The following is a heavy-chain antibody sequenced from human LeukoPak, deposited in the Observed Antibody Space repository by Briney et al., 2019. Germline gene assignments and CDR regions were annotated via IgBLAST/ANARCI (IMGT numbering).Heavy chain of an antibody. CDR2: ISSSSSTI. D-gene: IGHD2-2*01. Sequence: PGGSLRLSCAASGFTFSSYSMNWVRQAPGKGLEWVSYISSSSSTIYYADSVKGRFTISRDNAQNSLFLQMNSLRDEDTAVYSCARASCYLRNCYYSGMDVWGQGTTVTVSS. CDR1: GFTFSSYS. J-gene: IGHJ6*02. V-gene: IGHV3-48*02. CDR3: ARASCYLRNCYYSGMDV.